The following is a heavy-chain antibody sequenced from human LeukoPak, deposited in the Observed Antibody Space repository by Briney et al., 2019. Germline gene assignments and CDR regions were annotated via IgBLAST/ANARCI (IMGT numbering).Heavy chain of an antibody. CDR3: ARSYCSGGSCYDY. V-gene: IGHV5-51*01. J-gene: IGHJ4*02. CDR2: IYPGDSDT. D-gene: IGHD2-15*01. Sequence: GESLKISCKGSGYSFPNYWIAWVRQMSGRGLEWMGIIYPGDSDTRYSPSFRGQVTISADKSISPAYLQWSSLQASDTAMYYCARSYCSGGSCYDYWGQGTQVTVSS. CDR1: GYSFPNYW.